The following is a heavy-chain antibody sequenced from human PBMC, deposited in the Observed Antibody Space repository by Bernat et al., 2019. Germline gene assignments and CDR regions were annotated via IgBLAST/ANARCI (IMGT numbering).Heavy chain of an antibody. CDR1: GYTFTGYY. Sequence: QVQLVQSGAEVKKPGASVKVSCKASGYTFTGYYMHWVRQAPGQGLEWMGWINPNSGGTNYAQKFQGWVTMTRDTSISTAYMELSRLRSDDTAVYYCARGPIVVVTAIPELYFDYWGQGTLVTVSS. V-gene: IGHV1-2*04. J-gene: IGHJ4*02. CDR2: INPNSGGT. CDR3: ARGPIVVVTAIPELYFDY. D-gene: IGHD2-21*02.